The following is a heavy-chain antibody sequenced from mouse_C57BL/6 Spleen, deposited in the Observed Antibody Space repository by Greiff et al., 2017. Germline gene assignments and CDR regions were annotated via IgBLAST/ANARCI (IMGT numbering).Heavy chain of an antibody. J-gene: IGHJ1*03. Sequence: VQLQQSGAELVRPGASVTLSCKASGYTFTDYEMHWVKQTPVHGLEWIGAIDPETGGTAYNQKFKGKAILTADKPSSTAYMELRSLTSEDSAVYYCTRGKRDWYFDVWGTGTTVTVSS. CDR2: IDPETGGT. CDR1: GYTFTDYE. CDR3: TRGKRDWYFDV. V-gene: IGHV1-15*01.